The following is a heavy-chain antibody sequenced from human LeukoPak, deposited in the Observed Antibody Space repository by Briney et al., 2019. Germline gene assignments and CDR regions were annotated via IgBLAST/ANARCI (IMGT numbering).Heavy chain of an antibody. Sequence: GGSLRLSCAASGFTFSSYEMNWVRQAPGKGPEWVSYISSSGTTIYYADSVKGRFTISRDNAKNSLYLQMNSLRAEDTAVYYCARGGYCSSSICYSLNAFDIWGQGTMFTVSS. CDR1: GFTFSSYE. V-gene: IGHV3-48*03. CDR2: ISSSGTTI. D-gene: IGHD2-2*01. CDR3: ARGGYCSSSICYSLNAFDI. J-gene: IGHJ3*02.